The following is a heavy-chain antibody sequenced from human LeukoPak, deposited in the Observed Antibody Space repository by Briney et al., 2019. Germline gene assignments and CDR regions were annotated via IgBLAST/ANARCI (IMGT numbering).Heavy chain of an antibody. D-gene: IGHD3-10*01. J-gene: IGHJ4*02. CDR1: GFTFDDYG. CDR3: AKKSGSGPYPLEY. CDR2: INHNGDTT. Sequence: SGGSLRLSCAVSGFTFDDYGMNWVRQAPGKGLEWVSVINHNGDTTFYADSVRGRFTISRDNAKNTLYLQMNTLRADDTAIYYCAKKSGSGPYPLEYWGEGTLVTVSS. V-gene: IGHV3-23*01.